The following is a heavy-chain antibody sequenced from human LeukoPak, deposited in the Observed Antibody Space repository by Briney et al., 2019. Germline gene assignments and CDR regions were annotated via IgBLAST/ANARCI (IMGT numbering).Heavy chain of an antibody. CDR3: ARAKSSDYYGSGSYLVGFDP. Sequence: PSETLSLTCAVSGGSISSGGYSWSWIRQPSGKGLEWIGYIYHSGSTYYNPSLKSRVTISVDRSKNQFSLKLTSVTAADTAVYYCARAKSSDYYGSGSYLVGFDPWGQGTLVTVSS. CDR1: GGSISSGGYS. J-gene: IGHJ5*02. V-gene: IGHV4-30-2*01. CDR2: IYHSGST. D-gene: IGHD3-10*01.